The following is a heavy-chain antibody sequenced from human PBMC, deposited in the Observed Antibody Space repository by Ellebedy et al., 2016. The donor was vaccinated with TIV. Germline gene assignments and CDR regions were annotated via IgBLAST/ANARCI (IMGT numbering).Heavy chain of an antibody. D-gene: IGHD6-19*01. J-gene: IGHJ5*02. V-gene: IGHV6-1*01. CDR3: ARIAVAGPVS. CDR1: GDSVSSNSAA. CDR2: TYYRSKWIN. Sequence: SQTLSLTCAISGDSVSSNSAAWSWIRQSPSRGLEWLGRTYYRSKWINEYAASVKSRITINQDTSKNQFSLQLSSVTPEDTAMYYCARIAVAGPVSWGQGTLVTVSS.